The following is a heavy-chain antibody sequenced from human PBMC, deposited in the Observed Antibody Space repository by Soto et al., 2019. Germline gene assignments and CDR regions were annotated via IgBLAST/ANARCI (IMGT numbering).Heavy chain of an antibody. V-gene: IGHV1-18*01. CDR1: GYTFTSYG. D-gene: IGHD2-2*01. CDR2: ISAYNGNT. J-gene: IGHJ6*02. CDR3: ARVPPVVVPGYYYYGMDV. Sequence: QVQLVQSGAEVKKPGASVKVSCNASGYTFTSYGIRWVRQAPGQGLEWMGWISAYNGNTNYAQKLQGRVTMTTDTSTSTAYMELRSLRSDDTAVYYCARVPPVVVPGYYYYGMDVWGQGTTVTVSS.